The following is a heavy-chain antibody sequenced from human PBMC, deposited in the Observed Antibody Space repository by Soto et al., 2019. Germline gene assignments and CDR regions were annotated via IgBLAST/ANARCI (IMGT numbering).Heavy chain of an antibody. CDR3: ARDMYSSRWFHSSGYYVFDY. CDR1: GGTFSRSS. D-gene: IGHD3-22*01. Sequence: SVKVSCKASGGTFSRSSISWVRQAPGQGLEWMGGIIPIFGTANYAQKFQGRVTITADESTSTAYRELSSLRSEDTAVYYCARDMYSSRWFHSSGYYVFDYSGQGTLVTASS. V-gene: IGHV1-69*13. J-gene: IGHJ4*02. CDR2: IIPIFGTA.